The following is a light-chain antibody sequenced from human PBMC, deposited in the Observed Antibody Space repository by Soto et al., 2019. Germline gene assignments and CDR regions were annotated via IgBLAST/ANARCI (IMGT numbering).Light chain of an antibody. CDR1: QGIRND. CDR2: AAT. CDR3: LQHNSYPPT. V-gene: IGKV1-17*01. Sequence: DIQMTQSPSSLSASVGDRVTITCRASQGIRNDLAWYQQKPGKALKRLIFAATNLQSAVPPRFSGSGSGTEFTLTISSLQPEDFATYYCLQHNSYPPTFGQGTRVEVE. J-gene: IGKJ1*01.